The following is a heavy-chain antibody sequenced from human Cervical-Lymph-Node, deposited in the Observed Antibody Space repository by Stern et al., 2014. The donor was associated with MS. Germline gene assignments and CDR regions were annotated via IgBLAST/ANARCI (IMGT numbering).Heavy chain of an antibody. D-gene: IGHD2-15*01. CDR3: ARDSRSDGYCSGGSCYSYYYYGMDV. CDR2: ISSSSSYI. CDR1: GFTFSSYS. V-gene: IGHV3-21*01. Sequence: EVQLVESGGGLVKPGGSLRLSCAASGFTFSSYSMNWVRQAPGKGLEWVSSISSSSSYIYYADSVKGRFTISRDNAKNSLYLQMNSLRAEDTAVYYCARDSRSDGYCSGGSCYSYYYYGMDVWGQGTTVTVSS. J-gene: IGHJ6*02.